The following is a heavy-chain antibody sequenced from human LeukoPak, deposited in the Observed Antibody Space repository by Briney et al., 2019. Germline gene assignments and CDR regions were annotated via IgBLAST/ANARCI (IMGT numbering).Heavy chain of an antibody. D-gene: IGHD3-22*01. V-gene: IGHV4-34*01. CDR1: GGSFSGYY. CDR2: INHSGST. Sequence: PSETLSLTCAVYGGSFSGYYWSWIRQPPGKGLEWIGEINHSGSTNYNPALKSRVTISVDTSKNQFSLKLSSVTAADTAVYYRARARGGYYDSSGNFDYWGQGTLVTVSS. CDR3: ARARGGYYDSSGNFDY. J-gene: IGHJ4*02.